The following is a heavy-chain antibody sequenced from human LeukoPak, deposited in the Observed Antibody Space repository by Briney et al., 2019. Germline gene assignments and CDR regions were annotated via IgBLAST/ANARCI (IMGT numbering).Heavy chain of an antibody. CDR2: ISGSGGST. CDR3: AKSHDYVWGSYRALY. J-gene: IGHJ4*02. D-gene: IGHD3-16*02. V-gene: IGHV3-23*01. CDR1: GFTFSSYA. Sequence: GGSLRLSCAASGFTFSSYAMSWVRQAPGKGLEWVSAISGSGGSTYYADSVKGRFTISRDNSKNTPYLQMNSLRAEDTAVYYCAKSHDYVWGSYRALYWGQGTLVTVSS.